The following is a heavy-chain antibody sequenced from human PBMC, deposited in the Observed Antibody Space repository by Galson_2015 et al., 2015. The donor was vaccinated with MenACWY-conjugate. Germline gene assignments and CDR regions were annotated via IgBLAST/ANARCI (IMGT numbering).Heavy chain of an antibody. V-gene: IGHV4-59*08. Sequence: SETLSLTCTVSGGSISSYYWSWIRQPPGKGLEWIGYIHYSGSTNYNPSLKSRVTISVDTSKNQFSLKLSSVTAADTAVYYCARVSGYSSGWYWFDPWGQGTLVTVSS. CDR2: IHYSGST. CDR3: ARVSGYSSGWYWFDP. CDR1: GGSISSYY. J-gene: IGHJ5*02. D-gene: IGHD6-19*01.